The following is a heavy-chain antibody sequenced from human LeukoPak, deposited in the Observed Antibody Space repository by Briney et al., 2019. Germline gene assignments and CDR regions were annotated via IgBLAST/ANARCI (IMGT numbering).Heavy chain of an antibody. Sequence: GGSLRLSCAASGFTFSSYAMSWVRQAPGKGLEWVSTISGTGGSTYYADSVKGRFTISRDNSKNTLFLQMNNLRAEDTAVYYCAKLESGYCGTTSCYRFDYWGQGAQVTVSS. V-gene: IGHV3-23*01. CDR1: GFTFSSYA. CDR2: ISGTGGST. CDR3: AKLESGYCGTTSCYRFDY. J-gene: IGHJ4*02. D-gene: IGHD2-2*02.